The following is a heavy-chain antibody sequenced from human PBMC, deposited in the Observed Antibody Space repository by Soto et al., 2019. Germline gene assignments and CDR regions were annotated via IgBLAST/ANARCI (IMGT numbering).Heavy chain of an antibody. CDR3: ATSQKGYNWNYFDH. Sequence: SETLSLTCAVSGYSISSGYYWGWLRQSPGKGPEGVGSVFYTGFTSYNPSLESRVSVSVDTSKNQFSLKVSGVSAADTAVYYCATSQKGYNWNYFDHWGQGALATVSS. J-gene: IGHJ4*02. V-gene: IGHV4-38-2*01. D-gene: IGHD1-20*01. CDR2: VFYTGFT. CDR1: GYSISSGYY.